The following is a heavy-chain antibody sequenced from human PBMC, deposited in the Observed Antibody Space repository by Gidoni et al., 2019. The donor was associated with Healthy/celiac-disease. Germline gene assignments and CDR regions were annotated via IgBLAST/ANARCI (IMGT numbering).Heavy chain of an antibody. V-gene: IGHV3-21*01. Sequence: EVQLVESGGGLVKPGGSLSLSCAASGFTFSSYSMNWVRQAPGKGLEGVSSISSSSSYIYYADSVKGRFTISRDNAKNSLYLQMNSLRAEDTAVYYCARDATVTNYYYYYYYMDVWGKGTTVTVSS. CDR3: ARDATVTNYYYYYYYMDV. D-gene: IGHD4-17*01. J-gene: IGHJ6*03. CDR2: ISSSSSYI. CDR1: GFTFSSYS.